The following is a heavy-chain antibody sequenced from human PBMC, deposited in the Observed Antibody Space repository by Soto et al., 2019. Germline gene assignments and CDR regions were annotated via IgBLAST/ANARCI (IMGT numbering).Heavy chain of an antibody. V-gene: IGHV3-30-3*01. CDR2: ISYDGSNK. CDR3: ARELLLGFSYYDFWSGRGVGVDY. Sequence: SLRLSCAASGFTFSSYAMHWVRQAPGKGLEWVAVISYDGSNKYYADSVKGRFTISRDNSKNTLYLQMNSLRAEDTAVYYCARELLLGFSYYDFWSGRGVGVDYWGQGTLVTVSS. CDR1: GFTFSSYA. D-gene: IGHD3-3*01. J-gene: IGHJ4*02.